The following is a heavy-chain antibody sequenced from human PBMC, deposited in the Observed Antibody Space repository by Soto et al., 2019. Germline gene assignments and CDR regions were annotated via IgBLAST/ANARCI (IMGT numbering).Heavy chain of an antibody. D-gene: IGHD2-2*01. Sequence: GASVKVSCKASGYTFTGYYMHWVRQAPGQGLEWMGWINPNSGGTNYAQKFQGRVTMTRDTSISTAYMELSRLRSDDTAVYYCARVVAVVVPAARTARTWWFDPSGQGTLVTVSS. CDR1: GYTFTGYY. V-gene: IGHV1-2*02. CDR2: INPNSGGT. CDR3: ARVVAVVVPAARTARTWWFDP. J-gene: IGHJ5*02.